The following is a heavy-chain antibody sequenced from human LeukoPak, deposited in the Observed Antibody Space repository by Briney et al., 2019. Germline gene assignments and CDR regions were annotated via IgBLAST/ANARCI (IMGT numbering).Heavy chain of an antibody. CDR1: GGSISSGGYS. CDR3: ARAASGYNDY. V-gene: IGHV4-30-2*01. CDR2: IYHSGST. Sequence: SETLSLTCAASGGSISSGGYSWSWIRQPPGKGLEWIGYIYHSGSTYYNPSLKSRVTISVDRSKNQFSLKLSSVTAADTAVYYCARAASGYNDYWGQGTLVTVSS. D-gene: IGHD3-22*01. J-gene: IGHJ4*02.